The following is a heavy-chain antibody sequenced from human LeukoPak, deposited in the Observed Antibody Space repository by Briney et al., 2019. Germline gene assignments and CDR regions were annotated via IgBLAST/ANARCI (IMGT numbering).Heavy chain of an antibody. J-gene: IGHJ3*02. V-gene: IGHV1-46*01. CDR1: GYTFTSYY. D-gene: IGHD1-7*01. CDR3: AREQSGLELRFDAFDI. CDR2: INPSGGST. Sequence: ASVKVSCKASGYTFTSYYMHWVRQAPGQGLEWMGIINPSGGSTSYAQKFQGRVTMTRGTSTSTVYMELSSLRSEDTAVYYCAREQSGLELRFDAFDIWGQGTMVTVSS.